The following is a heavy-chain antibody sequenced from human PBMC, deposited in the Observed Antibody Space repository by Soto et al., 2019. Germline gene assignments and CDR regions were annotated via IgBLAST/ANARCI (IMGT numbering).Heavy chain of an antibody. J-gene: IGHJ5*02. V-gene: IGHV4-39*01. Sequence: PSETLSLTCTVSGGSISSCSYYWGWIRQPPGKGLEWIGSISYSGSTYYNPSLKSRVTISVDTSKNQFSLKLSSVTAADTAVYYCASFFDGSSTSCYLRWFDPWGQGTLVTVSS. CDR1: GGSISSCSYY. D-gene: IGHD2-2*01. CDR2: ISYSGST. CDR3: ASFFDGSSTSCYLRWFDP.